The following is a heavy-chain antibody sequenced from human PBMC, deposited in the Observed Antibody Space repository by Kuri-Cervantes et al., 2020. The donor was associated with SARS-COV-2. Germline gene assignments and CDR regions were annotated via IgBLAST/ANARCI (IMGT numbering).Heavy chain of an antibody. CDR3: ARDRLGALGSGSFSYDY. J-gene: IGHJ4*02. V-gene: IGHV1-2*04. Sequence: ASVKVSCKASGYTFTGYYMHWVRQAPGQGLEWMGWINPNSGGTNYAQKFQGWVTMTRDTSISTAYMELSSLRSEDTAVYYCARDRLGALGSGSFSYDYWGQGTLVTVSS. D-gene: IGHD3-10*01. CDR2: INPNSGGT. CDR1: GYTFTGYY.